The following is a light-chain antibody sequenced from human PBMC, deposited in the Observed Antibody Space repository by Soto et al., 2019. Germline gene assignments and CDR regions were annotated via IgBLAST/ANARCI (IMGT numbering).Light chain of an antibody. CDR2: SNN. CDR1: SSNIGRNT. CDR3: ATWDDSLNGVL. V-gene: IGLV1-44*01. J-gene: IGLJ2*01. Sequence: QLVLAQPPAASGTPGQRVTISCSGSSSNIGRNTVNWYQQLPGTAPKLFIYSNNQRPSGVPDRFSGSKSGTSASLAISGLQSEDEADYYCATWDDSLNGVLFGGGTKLTVL.